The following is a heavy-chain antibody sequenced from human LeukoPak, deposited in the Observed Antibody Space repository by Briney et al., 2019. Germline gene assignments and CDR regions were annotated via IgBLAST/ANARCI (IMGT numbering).Heavy chain of an antibody. CDR1: GFSFSKYG. CDR2: ISDDANSE. Sequence: GNSLRLSCAASGFSFSKYGMHWVRQAPGKGLEWVAVISDDANSEEYADSVKGRFTLSRDNSKNTVYLRMNSLRAEDTAVYYCAKSGRATGYSSFDSWGQGTLVTVSS. D-gene: IGHD3-9*01. V-gene: IGHV3-30*18. CDR3: AKSGRATGYSSFDS. J-gene: IGHJ4*02.